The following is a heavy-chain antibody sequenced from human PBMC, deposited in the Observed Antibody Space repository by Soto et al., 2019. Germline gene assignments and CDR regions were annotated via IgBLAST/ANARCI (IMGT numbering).Heavy chain of an antibody. D-gene: IGHD3-3*01. Sequence: PGESLKISCKGSGYSFTSYLISWVRQMPGKGLEWMGRIDPSDSYTNYSPSFQGHVTISADKSISTAYLQWSSLKASDTAMYYCARHTQKGRFLEWLSPRFYYGMDVWGQGTTVTVSS. J-gene: IGHJ6*02. CDR3: ARHTQKGRFLEWLSPRFYYGMDV. V-gene: IGHV5-10-1*01. CDR1: GYSFTSYL. CDR2: IDPSDSYT.